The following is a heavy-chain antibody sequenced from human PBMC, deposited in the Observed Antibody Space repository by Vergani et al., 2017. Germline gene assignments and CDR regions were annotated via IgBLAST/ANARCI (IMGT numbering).Heavy chain of an antibody. J-gene: IGHJ5*02. V-gene: IGHV1-8*01. CDR3: ARGRISSGLGYCSSTSCYGGSWFDP. CDR2: MNPNSGNT. D-gene: IGHD2-2*01. Sequence: QVQLVQSGAEVKKPGASVKVSCKASGYTFTSYDINWVRQATGQGLEWMGWMNPNSGNTGYAQKFQGRVTMTRNTSIRTAYMELSSLRSEDTAVYYCARGRISSGLGYCSSTSCYGGSWFDPWGQGTLVTVSS. CDR1: GYTFTSYD.